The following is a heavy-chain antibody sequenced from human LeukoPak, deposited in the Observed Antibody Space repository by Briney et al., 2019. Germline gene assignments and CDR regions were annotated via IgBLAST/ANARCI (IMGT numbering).Heavy chain of an antibody. D-gene: IGHD2-2*01. CDR3: AKGLVPAAIRVVDY. V-gene: IGHV3-23*01. J-gene: IGHJ4*02. Sequence: GGSLRLSCAASGFTFSSYAMSWVRQAPGKGLEWVSAISASGGSTYYADSVKGRFTISRDNSQNTLYLQVNSLRAEDTAVYYCAKGLVPAAIRVVDYWGREPWSPSPQ. CDR1: GFTFSSYA. CDR2: ISASGGST.